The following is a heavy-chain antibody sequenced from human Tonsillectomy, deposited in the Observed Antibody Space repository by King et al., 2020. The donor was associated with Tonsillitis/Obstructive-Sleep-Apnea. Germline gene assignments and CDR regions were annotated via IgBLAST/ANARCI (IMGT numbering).Heavy chain of an antibody. CDR2: IVPIFGSA. J-gene: IGHJ6*03. D-gene: IGHD6-6*01. CDR3: ARCIAARPRGYYYYYMDV. Sequence: VQLVESGADVRKPGSSVKVSCEASGGTFGDYAIYWVRQAPGQGLEWMGGIVPIFGSAHYAQRFQDRVTITADQSTSTAYMELSRLRSEDTAVYYCARCIAARPRGYYYYYMDVWGKGTTVTVSS. V-gene: IGHV1-69*01. CDR1: GGTFGDYA.